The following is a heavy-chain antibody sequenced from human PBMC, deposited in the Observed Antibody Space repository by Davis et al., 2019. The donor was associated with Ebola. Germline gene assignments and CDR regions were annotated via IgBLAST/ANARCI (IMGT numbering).Heavy chain of an antibody. V-gene: IGHV3-66*01. CDR3: ARDRPLDFFFGDYYGMDV. D-gene: IGHD3-16*01. Sequence: GGSLRLSCVASGFTFDDYAMSWVRQAPGKGLEWVSVIYSGGSTYYADSVKGRFTISRDNAKNSLFLQMNSLRAEDTAVYYCARDRPLDFFFGDYYGMDVWGQGTTVTVSS. CDR2: IYSGGST. J-gene: IGHJ6*02. CDR1: GFTFDDYA.